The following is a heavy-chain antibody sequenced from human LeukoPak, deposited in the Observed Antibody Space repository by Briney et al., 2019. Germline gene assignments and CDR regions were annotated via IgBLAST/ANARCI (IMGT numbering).Heavy chain of an antibody. CDR1: GFTFSSYG. Sequence: GGSLRLSCAASGFTFSSYGMHWVRQAPGKGLEWVAVISYDGSNKYYADSVKGRFTISRDNSKNTLYLQMNSLRAEDTAVYYCAKESPITIDYYYYGMDVWGQGTTVTVSS. V-gene: IGHV3-30*18. D-gene: IGHD3-10*01. J-gene: IGHJ6*02. CDR2: ISYDGSNK. CDR3: AKESPITIDYYYYGMDV.